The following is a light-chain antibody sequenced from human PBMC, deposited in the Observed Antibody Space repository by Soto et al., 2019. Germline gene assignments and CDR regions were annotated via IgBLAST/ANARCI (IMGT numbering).Light chain of an antibody. Sequence: QSALTQPASVSGSPGQSITISCTGTSSDVGNYNLVTWYLQHPGKAPKLMIYEVSKRPSRVSNRFSGSKSGNTASLTISGLQAEDEADYYCCSYAGSSTCVFGTGTKLTVL. CDR1: SSDVGNYNL. CDR3: CSYAGSSTCV. V-gene: IGLV2-23*02. CDR2: EVS. J-gene: IGLJ1*01.